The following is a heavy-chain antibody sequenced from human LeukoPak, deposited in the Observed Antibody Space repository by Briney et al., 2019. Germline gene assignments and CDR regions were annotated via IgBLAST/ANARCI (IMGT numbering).Heavy chain of an antibody. J-gene: IGHJ4*02. D-gene: IGHD1-1*01. CDR3: ARSLTTLTYEGY. CDR2: INSGSTYT. V-gene: IGHV3-21*01. CDR1: GFTFSSYM. Sequence: PGGSLRLSCAASGFTFSSYMMNWVRQAPGKGLEWVSSINSGSTYTYYTESVKGRFTVSRDNAKNSLFLQMNSPRAEDTAIYYCARSLTTLTYEGYWGQGTLVTVSS.